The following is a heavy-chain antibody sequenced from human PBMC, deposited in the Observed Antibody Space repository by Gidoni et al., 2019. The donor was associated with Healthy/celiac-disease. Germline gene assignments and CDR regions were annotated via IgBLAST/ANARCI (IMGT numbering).Heavy chain of an antibody. J-gene: IGHJ6*02. CDR2: ISSSGSTI. CDR3: ARDASPTYYDILTGSDYYGMDV. CDR1: GFTFSSYD. Sequence: EVQLVESGGGLVQPGGSLRPSCAASGFTFSSYDMNWVRQAPGKGPEWVSYISSSGSTIYYADSVKGRFTISRDNAKNSLYLQMNSLRAEDTAVYYCARDASPTYYDILTGSDYYGMDVWGQGTTVTVSS. D-gene: IGHD3-9*01. V-gene: IGHV3-48*03.